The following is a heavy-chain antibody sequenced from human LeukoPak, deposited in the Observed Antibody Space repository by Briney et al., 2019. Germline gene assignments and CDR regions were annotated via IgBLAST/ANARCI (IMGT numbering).Heavy chain of an antibody. CDR1: GGSISSHY. CDR3: ARVYSSPEYTLDY. V-gene: IGHV4-59*11. Sequence: SETLSLTCTVSGGSISSHYWSWIRQPPGKGLEWIGYICYSGSTNYNPSLKSRVTISVDTSKNQFSLKLSSVTAADTAVYYCARVYSSPEYTLDYWGQGTLVTVSS. D-gene: IGHD5-18*01. J-gene: IGHJ4*02. CDR2: ICYSGST.